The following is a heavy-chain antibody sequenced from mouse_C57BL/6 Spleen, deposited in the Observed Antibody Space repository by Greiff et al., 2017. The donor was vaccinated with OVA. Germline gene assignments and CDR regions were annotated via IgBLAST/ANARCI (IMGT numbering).Heavy chain of an antibody. Sequence: VQLQQSGAELVKPGASVKMSCKASGYTFTDYNMHWVKQSHGKSLEWIGYINPNNGGTSYNQKFKGKATLTVNKSSSTAYMELRSLTSEDSAVYYCARGNWDEDWYFDVWGTGTTVTVSS. CDR2: INPNNGGT. J-gene: IGHJ1*03. CDR3: ARGNWDEDWYFDV. CDR1: GYTFTDYN. V-gene: IGHV1-22*01. D-gene: IGHD4-1*01.